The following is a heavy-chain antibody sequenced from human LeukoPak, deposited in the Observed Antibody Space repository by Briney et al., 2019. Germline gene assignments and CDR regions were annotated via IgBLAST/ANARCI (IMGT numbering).Heavy chain of an antibody. Sequence: ASVKVSCKASGYTFTGYYMHWVRQDPGQGLEWMGWINPNSGGTNYAQKFQGWVTMTRDTSSGTAYMELNRLTSDDTAVYFCARVLHDRSALGFFYYYMDVWGKGTTVIVSS. CDR2: INPNSGGT. D-gene: IGHD3-22*01. J-gene: IGHJ6*03. CDR1: GYTFTGYY. CDR3: ARVLHDRSALGFFYYYMDV. V-gene: IGHV1-2*04.